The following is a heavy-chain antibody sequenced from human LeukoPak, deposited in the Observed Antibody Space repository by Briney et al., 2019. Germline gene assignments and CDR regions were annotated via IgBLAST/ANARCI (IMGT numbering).Heavy chain of an antibody. CDR2: IYYSGST. V-gene: IGHV4-59*01. J-gene: IGHJ6*03. CDR1: GGSINYYY. CDR3: ARLRYGSGSFWYYYYMDV. Sequence: SETLSLTCTVSGGSINYYYWSWIRQPPGKGLEWIGYIYYSGSTNYSPSLKSRVTISLDTSKNQFSLKLSSVTAADTAVYYCARLRYGSGSFWYYYYMDVWGKGTTVTVSS. D-gene: IGHD3-10*01.